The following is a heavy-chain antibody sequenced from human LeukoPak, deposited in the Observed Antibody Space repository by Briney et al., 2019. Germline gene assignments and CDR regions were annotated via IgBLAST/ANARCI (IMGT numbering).Heavy chain of an antibody. V-gene: IGHV4-39*01. Sequence: PSETLSLTCTVSGGSISSSSYYWGWIRQPPGKGLEWIGSIYYSGSTYYNPSLKSRVTISVDTSKNQFSLKLSSVTAADTAVYYCARQVAEIITGDYSWFDPWGQGTLVTVSS. J-gene: IGHJ5*02. CDR3: ARQVAEIITGDYSWFDP. D-gene: IGHD7-27*01. CDR2: IYYSGST. CDR1: GGSISSSSYY.